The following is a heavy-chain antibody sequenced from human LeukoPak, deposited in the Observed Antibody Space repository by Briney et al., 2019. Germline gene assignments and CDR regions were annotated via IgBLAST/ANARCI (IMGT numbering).Heavy chain of an antibody. CDR3: ARGSGVGDV. J-gene: IGHJ6*02. V-gene: IGHV3-74*01. Sequence: GGSLRLSCEASGFTFSNYWMHWVRQRAGKGLVWVSRINGDGSTTTYADSVRGRFTISIDNAKNTVYLQMDSLRAEDTAVYYCARGSGVGDVWGQGTTVTVSS. D-gene: IGHD3-3*01. CDR2: INGDGSTT. CDR1: GFTFSNYW.